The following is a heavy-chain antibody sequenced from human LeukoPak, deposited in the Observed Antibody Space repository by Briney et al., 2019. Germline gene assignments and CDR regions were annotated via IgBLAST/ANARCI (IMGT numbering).Heavy chain of an antibody. V-gene: IGHV4-59*08. CDR2: IYYSGST. CDR3: ARWDYYDSSGYSPYFDY. Sequence: PSETLSLTCTVSGGSISSYYWSWIRQPPGKGLEWIGYIYYSGSTNYNPSLKSRVTISVDTSKNQFSLKLSSVTAADTAVYYCARWDYYDSSGYSPYFDYWGQGTLVTVSS. D-gene: IGHD3-22*01. CDR1: GGSISSYY. J-gene: IGHJ4*02.